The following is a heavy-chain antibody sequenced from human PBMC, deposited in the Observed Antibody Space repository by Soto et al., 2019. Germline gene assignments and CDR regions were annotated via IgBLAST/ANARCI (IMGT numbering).Heavy chain of an antibody. Sequence: QVQLVESGGGVVQPGRSLRLSCAASGFTFSSYGMHWVRQAPGKGLEWVAVISYDGSNKYYADSVKGRFTISRDNSKNTLYLQMNSLRAEDTAVYYCAKDRRAVAGTWVFDYWGQGTLVTVSS. CDR3: AKDRRAVAGTWVFDY. CDR1: GFTFSSYG. J-gene: IGHJ4*02. D-gene: IGHD6-19*01. CDR2: ISYDGSNK. V-gene: IGHV3-30*18.